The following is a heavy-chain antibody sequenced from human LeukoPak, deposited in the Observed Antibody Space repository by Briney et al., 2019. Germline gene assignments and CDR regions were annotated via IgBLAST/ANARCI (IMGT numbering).Heavy chain of an antibody. CDR1: GGSVSSGSYY. CDR2: IYYSGST. Sequence: SETLSLTCTVPGGSVSSGSYYWSWIRQPPGKGLEWIGYIYYSGSTNYNPSLKSRVTISVDTSKNQFSLKLSSVTAADTAVYYCARDNPTVALDYWGQGTPVTVSS. J-gene: IGHJ4*02. CDR3: ARDNPTVALDY. D-gene: IGHD4-23*01. V-gene: IGHV4-61*01.